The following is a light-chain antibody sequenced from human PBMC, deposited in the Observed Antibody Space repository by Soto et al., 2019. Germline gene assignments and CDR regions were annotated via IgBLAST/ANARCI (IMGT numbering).Light chain of an antibody. CDR2: EVS. V-gene: IGLV2-8*01. CDR3: ASYAGSNNYV. J-gene: IGLJ1*01. CDR1: SSDVGGYNY. Sequence: QSALTQPPSASGSPGQSVTISCTGTSSDVGGYNYVSWYQQHPGKAPKLFIYEVSKRPSGVPDRFSGSKSGNTASLTVSGLQTDDEADYYCASYAGSNNYVFGTGTTVTVL.